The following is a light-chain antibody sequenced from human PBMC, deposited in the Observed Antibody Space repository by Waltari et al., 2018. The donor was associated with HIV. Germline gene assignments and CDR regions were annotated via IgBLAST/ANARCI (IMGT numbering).Light chain of an antibody. CDR3: LLFFGGTRI. CDR2: DTT. J-gene: IGLJ2*01. Sequence: QAAVTQDPSVTVSPGGTTILPCGSSDGPVTNKHCQYWFQLKPGQAPTTLISDTTKRHSWTPARFSGLLLGGKAVLTLSGALSEDEAHYYCLLFFGGTRIFGGGTMVTV. CDR1: DGPVTNKHC. V-gene: IGLV7-46*01.